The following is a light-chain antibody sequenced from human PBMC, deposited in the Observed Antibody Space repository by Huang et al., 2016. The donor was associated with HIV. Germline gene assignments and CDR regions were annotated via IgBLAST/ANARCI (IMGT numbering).Light chain of an antibody. CDR1: QSVNNK. V-gene: IGKV3-15*01. Sequence: EVVMTQSPVTLSVSPGERATLSCRASQSVNNKLAWFQQKPGQAPRLLIHYASIRSTGIPDRFRGSGSGTEFTPTIISLQSEDFAVYYCQQYNNWPPWTFGQGTKVEIK. J-gene: IGKJ1*01. CDR3: QQYNNWPPWT. CDR2: YAS.